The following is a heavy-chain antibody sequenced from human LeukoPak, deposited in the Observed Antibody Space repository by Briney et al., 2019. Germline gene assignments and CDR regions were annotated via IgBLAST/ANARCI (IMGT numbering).Heavy chain of an antibody. J-gene: IGHJ4*02. V-gene: IGHV3-74*01. CDR2: INNDGSTT. CDR3: ARTYSSFDY. Sequence: GGSLRLSCAVSGFTFSSYWMHWVRQAPGKGLVWVSRINNDGSTTAYADSVKGRFTISRDNTKNTLYLQMNSLRAEDTAVDYCARTYSSFDYWGQGTLVTVSS. D-gene: IGHD6-19*01. CDR1: GFTFSSYW.